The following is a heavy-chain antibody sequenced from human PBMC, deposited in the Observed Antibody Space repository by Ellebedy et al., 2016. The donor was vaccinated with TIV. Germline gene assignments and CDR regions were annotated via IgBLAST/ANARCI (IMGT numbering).Heavy chain of an antibody. Sequence: GESLKISCAASGLPVSSNYMSWVRQAPGKGLEWVSGIYSGGSTYYADSVKGRFTIFRDNSKNTLYLQMNSLRAEDTAVYYCASGGDYYFDYWGQGTLVTVSS. V-gene: IGHV3-53*01. CDR2: IYSGGST. J-gene: IGHJ4*02. CDR3: ASGGDYYFDY. D-gene: IGHD3-16*01. CDR1: GLPVSSNY.